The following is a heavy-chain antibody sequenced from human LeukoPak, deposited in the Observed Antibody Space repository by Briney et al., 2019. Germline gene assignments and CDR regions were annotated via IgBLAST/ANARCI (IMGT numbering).Heavy chain of an antibody. CDR2: ISGSGGST. CDR3: ACGYYDSSGYGY. Sequence: GGSLRLSCAASGFTFSSYAMSWVRQAPGKGLESVSAISGSGGSTYYADSVKGRFTISRDNSKNTLYLQMNSLRAEDTAVYYCACGYYDSSGYGYWGQGTLVTVSS. J-gene: IGHJ4*02. V-gene: IGHV3-23*01. CDR1: GFTFSSYA. D-gene: IGHD3-22*01.